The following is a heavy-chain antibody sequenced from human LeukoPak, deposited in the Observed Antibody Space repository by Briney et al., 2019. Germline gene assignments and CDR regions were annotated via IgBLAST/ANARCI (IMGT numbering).Heavy chain of an antibody. CDR1: GFTFSSYG. J-gene: IGHJ4*02. V-gene: IGHV3-30*18. Sequence: GRSLRLSCAASGFTFSSYGMHWVRQAPGKGLEWVAVISYDGSNKYYADSVKGRFTISRDNSKNTLYLQMNSLRAEDTAVYYCAKVPRRYYGHSIDYWGQGILVTVSS. D-gene: IGHD3-10*01. CDR2: ISYDGSNK. CDR3: AKVPRRYYGHSIDY.